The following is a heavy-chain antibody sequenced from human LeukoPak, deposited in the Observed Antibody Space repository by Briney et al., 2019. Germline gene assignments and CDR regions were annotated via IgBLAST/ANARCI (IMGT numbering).Heavy chain of an antibody. D-gene: IGHD3-22*01. V-gene: IGHV1-24*01. CDR2: FDPVDGET. Sequence: ASVKVSCKVSGYTLTELSMHWVRQAPGKGLEWMGGFDPVDGETIYAQKFQGRVTMTEDTSADTAYMELSSLRSEDTAVYYCATDPCYYDSSGYCHDDYWGQGTLVTVSS. CDR1: GYTLTELS. J-gene: IGHJ4*02. CDR3: ATDPCYYDSSGYCHDDY.